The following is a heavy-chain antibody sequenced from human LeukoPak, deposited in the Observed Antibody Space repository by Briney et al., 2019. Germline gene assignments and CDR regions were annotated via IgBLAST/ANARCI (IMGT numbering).Heavy chain of an antibody. D-gene: IGHD1-7*01. J-gene: IGHJ4*02. CDR2: INHSGST. CDR1: GGSFSGYY. CDR3: APEGNYGHS. V-gene: IGHV4-34*01. Sequence: SETLSLTCAVYGGSFSGYYWSWIRQPPGKGLEWIGEINHSGSTNYNPSLKSRVTISVDTSKNQFSLKLSSVTAADTAVYYCAPEGNYGHSWGQGTQVTVSS.